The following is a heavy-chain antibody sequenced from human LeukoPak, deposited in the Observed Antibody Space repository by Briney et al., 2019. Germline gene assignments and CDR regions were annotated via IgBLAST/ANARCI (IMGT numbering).Heavy chain of an antibody. J-gene: IGHJ4*02. V-gene: IGHV3-30*02. Sequence: GGSLRLSCAASGFTFSSYGMHWVRQAPGKGLEWVAFIRYDGSNKYYADSVKGRFTISRDNSKNTLYLQTNSLRAEDTAVYYCAKDQGFSWITMVRGVLGSDYWGQGTLVTVSS. CDR3: AKDQGFSWITMVRGVLGSDY. CDR2: IRYDGSNK. CDR1: GFTFSSYG. D-gene: IGHD3-10*01.